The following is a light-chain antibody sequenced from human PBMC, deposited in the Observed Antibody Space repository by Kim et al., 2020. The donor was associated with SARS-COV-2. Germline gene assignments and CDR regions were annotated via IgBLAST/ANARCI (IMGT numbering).Light chain of an antibody. V-gene: IGLV3-9*01. CDR1: NIGSKD. CDR2: RNS. CDR3: QVWDSSVV. Sequence: SYELTQPLSVSVALGQTASITCGGNNIGSKDVYWYQQKPGQAPVLVIYRNSNRPSGIPERFSGSNSGNTVTLTISRAQAGDEADYFCQVWDSSVVFGGGTQLTVL. J-gene: IGLJ2*01.